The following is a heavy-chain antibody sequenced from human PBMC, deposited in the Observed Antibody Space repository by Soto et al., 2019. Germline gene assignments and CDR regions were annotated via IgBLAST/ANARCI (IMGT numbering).Heavy chain of an antibody. CDR2: ISSSSSTI. Sequence: GGSLRLSCAASGLTFSSYSMNWVRQAPGKGLEWVSYISSSSSTIYYADSVKGRFTISRDNAKKSLSLQMNSLRGEDTAVYYCARLIGYSRAYWYFYGTDVWGQGTTVTVSS. V-gene: IGHV3-48*01. CDR1: GLTFSSYS. J-gene: IGHJ6*02. CDR3: ARLIGYSRAYWYFYGTDV. D-gene: IGHD2-2*03.